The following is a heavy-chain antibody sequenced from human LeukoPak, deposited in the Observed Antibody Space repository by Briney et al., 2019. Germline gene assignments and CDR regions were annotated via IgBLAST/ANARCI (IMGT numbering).Heavy chain of an antibody. Sequence: SETLSLTCAVYGGSFSGYYWSWIRQPPGKGLEWIGEINHSGSTNYNPSLKSRVTISVDTSKNQFSLKLSSVTAADTAVYYCARVKGHIVVVTSRAFDIWGQGTMVTVSS. CDR2: INHSGST. J-gene: IGHJ3*02. D-gene: IGHD2-21*02. V-gene: IGHV4-34*01. CDR1: GGSFSGYY. CDR3: ARVKGHIVVVTSRAFDI.